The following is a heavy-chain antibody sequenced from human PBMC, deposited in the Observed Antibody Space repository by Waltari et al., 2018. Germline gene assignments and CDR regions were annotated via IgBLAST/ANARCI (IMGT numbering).Heavy chain of an antibody. CDR3: ARGILVPGL. Sequence: EVQLVESGGGLVQPGEALRLSWAAEGSPSRGPGRCWVRQAPGKGLEWVASIKGDGSEKYYVDSVKGRFTISRDNGKNSQYLQMDSLRADDTAVYYCARGILVPGLWGQGTLVTVSS. CDR2: IKGDGSEK. D-gene: IGHD3-3*02. V-gene: IGHV3-7*04. CDR1: GSPSRGPG. J-gene: IGHJ4*02.